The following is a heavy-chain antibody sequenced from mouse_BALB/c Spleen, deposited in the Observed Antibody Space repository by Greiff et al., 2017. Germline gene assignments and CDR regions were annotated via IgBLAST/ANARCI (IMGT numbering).Heavy chain of an antibody. CDR2: IDPENGNT. J-gene: IGHJ3*01. V-gene: IGHV14-1*02. CDR3: ARGYGDRFAY. D-gene: IGHD2-2*01. CDR1: GFNIKDYY. Sequence: EVQRVESGPELVKPGASVKMSCKASGFNIKDYYMHWVKQRPEQGLEWIGWIDPENGNTIYDPKFQGKASITADTSSNTAYLQLSSLTSEDTAVYYCARGYGDRFAYWGQGTLVTVSA.